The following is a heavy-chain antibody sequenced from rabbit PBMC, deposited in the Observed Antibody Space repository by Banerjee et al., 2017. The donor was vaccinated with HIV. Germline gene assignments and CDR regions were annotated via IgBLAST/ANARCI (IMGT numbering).Heavy chain of an antibody. Sequence: QSLEESGGDLVKPGASLTLTCKASGFDFSSYYMCWVRQAPGKGLEWIATIDTSSGSTWYASWAKGRFTISKTSSTTVTLQMTSLTAADTATYFCARDGSSGYHNYFNLWGPGTIVTVS. CDR1: GFDFSSYY. CDR3: ARDGSSGYHNYFNL. D-gene: IGHD1-1*01. V-gene: IGHV1S40*01. CDR2: IDTSSGST. J-gene: IGHJ4*01.